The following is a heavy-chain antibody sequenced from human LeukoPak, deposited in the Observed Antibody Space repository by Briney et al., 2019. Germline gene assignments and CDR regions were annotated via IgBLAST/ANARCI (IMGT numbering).Heavy chain of an antibody. CDR3: ASALTTVTPHFHY. CDR2: IDTDGSSA. D-gene: IGHD4-17*01. Sequence: PGGSLRLSCAASGFTFSDYWMRWVRQAPGKGLVWVSRIDTDGSSATYADSVKGRFTISRDNAKNTVYLQMNSLRVEDTGVYYCASALTTVTPHFHYWGQGTLVTVSS. V-gene: IGHV3-74*01. CDR1: GFTFSDYW. J-gene: IGHJ4*02.